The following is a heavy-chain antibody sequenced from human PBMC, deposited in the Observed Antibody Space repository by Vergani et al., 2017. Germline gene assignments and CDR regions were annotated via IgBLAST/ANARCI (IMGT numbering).Heavy chain of an antibody. V-gene: IGHV3-7*01. J-gene: IGHJ4*02. D-gene: IGHD5-18*01. CDR1: GFTFSSYW. CDR2: IKQDGSEK. CDR3: ARSRPFHPVTWIQLWAPSDY. Sequence: EVQLVESGGGLVQPGGSLRLSCAASGFTFSSYWMSWVRQAPGKGLEWVANIKQDGSEKYYVDSVKGRFTISRDNAKNSLYLQMNSLRAEDTAVYYCARSRPFHPVTWIQLWAPSDYWGQGTLVTVSS.